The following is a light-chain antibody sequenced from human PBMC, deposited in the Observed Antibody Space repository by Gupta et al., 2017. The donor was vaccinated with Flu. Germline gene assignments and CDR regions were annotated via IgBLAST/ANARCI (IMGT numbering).Light chain of an antibody. CDR2: LNSDGSH. CDR1: SGHSSYA. CDR3: QTWGTGMNWV. V-gene: IGLV4-69*01. J-gene: IGLJ3*02. Sequence: QLVLPQSPSASASLGASVKLTCTLSSGHSSYAIAWHQQQPEKGPRYLMKLNSDGSHSKGDGIPDRFSGSSSGAERYLTISSLQSEDEADYYCQTWGTGMNWVFGGGTKLTVL.